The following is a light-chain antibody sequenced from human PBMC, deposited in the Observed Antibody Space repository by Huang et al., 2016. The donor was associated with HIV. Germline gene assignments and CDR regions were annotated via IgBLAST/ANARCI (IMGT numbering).Light chain of an antibody. CDR1: RSVSSN. V-gene: IGKV3-15*01. J-gene: IGKJ4*01. CDR2: GSS. CDR3: QQYNNWLLS. Sequence: IVMTQSPATLSVSPGERVTVSCRANRSVSSNLAWYQQSPGQAPGLLIYGSSTRAPGIPARFSGSGSGTDFSLTISSLQSEDFALYYCQQYNNWLLSFGGGTRVDI.